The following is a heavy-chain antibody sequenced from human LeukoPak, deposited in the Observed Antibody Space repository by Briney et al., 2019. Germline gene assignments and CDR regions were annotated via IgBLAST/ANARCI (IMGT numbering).Heavy chain of an antibody. CDR1: GGSFSGYY. Sequence: SETLSLTCAVYGGSFSGYYWSWIRQPPGKGLEWIGEINHSGSTNYNPSLKSRVTISVDTSKNQFSLKLSSVTAADTAVYYCAGGLSYYGSGRFDYWGQGTLVTVSS. J-gene: IGHJ4*02. CDR2: INHSGST. V-gene: IGHV4-34*01. D-gene: IGHD3-10*01. CDR3: AGGLSYYGSGRFDY.